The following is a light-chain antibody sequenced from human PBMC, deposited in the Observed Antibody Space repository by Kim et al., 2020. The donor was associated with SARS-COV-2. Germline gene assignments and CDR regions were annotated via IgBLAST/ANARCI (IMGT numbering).Light chain of an antibody. J-gene: IGKJ2*01. CDR2: GAS. Sequence: EIVLTQSPGILPLSPGERATLSCRASQSVSSSYLAWYQQRPGPAPRLLNYGASSTATGIADRFSGSWSGTDFTLINSRLEPEDFAVYYCQQYGSSPYTFRQGTKLEIK. CDR1: QSVSSSY. CDR3: QQYGSSPYT. V-gene: IGKV3-20*01.